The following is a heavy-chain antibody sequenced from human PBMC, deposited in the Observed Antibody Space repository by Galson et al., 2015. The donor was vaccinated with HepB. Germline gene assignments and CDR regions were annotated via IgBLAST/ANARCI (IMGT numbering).Heavy chain of an antibody. CDR1: GYTLTNYG. V-gene: IGHV1-18*01. Sequence: SVKVSCKASGYTLTNYGISWIRQARGQGLEWMGWISAYTGNTNYAQNFQGRVILTTDTSTSTAYMELRSLISDDTAVYYCARDRTYNPSYVDDWGQGTLVTVSS. D-gene: IGHD1-14*01. CDR3: ARDRTYNPSYVDD. J-gene: IGHJ4*02. CDR2: ISAYTGNT.